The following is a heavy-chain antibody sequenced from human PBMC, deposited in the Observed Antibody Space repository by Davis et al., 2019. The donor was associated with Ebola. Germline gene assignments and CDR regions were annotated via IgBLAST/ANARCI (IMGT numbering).Heavy chain of an antibody. Sequence: SETLSLTCAVYGGSFSGYYCSWIRQPPGKGLEWIGEINHSGSTNYNPSLKSRVTISVDTSKNQFSLKLSSVTAADTAVYYCARGSGWYPYYYYGMDVWGQGTTVTVSS. CDR2: INHSGST. CDR3: ARGSGWYPYYYYGMDV. D-gene: IGHD6-13*01. V-gene: IGHV4-34*01. J-gene: IGHJ6*02. CDR1: GGSFSGYY.